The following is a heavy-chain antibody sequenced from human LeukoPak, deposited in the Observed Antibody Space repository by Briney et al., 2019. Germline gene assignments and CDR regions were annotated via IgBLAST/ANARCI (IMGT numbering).Heavy chain of an antibody. V-gene: IGHV1-69*04. Sequence: SVKVSCKASGGTFSSYAISWVRQAPGQGLEWMGRIIPILGIANYAQKFQGRVTITADKSTSTAYMELSGLRSEDTAVYYCARDHQNIYDYVWGSDYWGQGTLVTVSS. CDR3: ARDHQNIYDYVWGSDY. J-gene: IGHJ4*02. CDR1: GGTFSSYA. CDR2: IIPILGIA. D-gene: IGHD3-16*01.